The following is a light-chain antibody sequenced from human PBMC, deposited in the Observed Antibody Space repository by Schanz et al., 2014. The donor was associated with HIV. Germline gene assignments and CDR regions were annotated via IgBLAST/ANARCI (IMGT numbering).Light chain of an antibody. CDR1: SGHSSYI. CDR3: QTWATGIVV. Sequence: QLVLTQSSSASASLGSSVKLTCTLSSGHSSYIIAWHQQQPGKAPRYLMKLEGSGSYNKGSGVPDRFSGSSSGADRYLTISSLQSEDEADYYCQTWATGIVVFGGGTKVTVL. CDR2: LEGSGSY. V-gene: IGLV4-60*03. J-gene: IGLJ2*01.